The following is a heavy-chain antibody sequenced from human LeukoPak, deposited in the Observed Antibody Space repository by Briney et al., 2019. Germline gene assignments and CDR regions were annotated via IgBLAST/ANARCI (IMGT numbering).Heavy chain of an antibody. Sequence: ASVKVSCKASGGTFSSYAISWVRQAPGQGLEWMGGIIPIFGTANYAQKFQGRVTITTDESTSTAYMELSSLRSEDTAVYYCASENGYNYRWFDPWGQGTLVTVSS. CDR3: ASENGYNYRWFDP. V-gene: IGHV1-69*05. CDR2: IIPIFGTA. CDR1: GGTFSSYA. D-gene: IGHD5-24*01. J-gene: IGHJ5*02.